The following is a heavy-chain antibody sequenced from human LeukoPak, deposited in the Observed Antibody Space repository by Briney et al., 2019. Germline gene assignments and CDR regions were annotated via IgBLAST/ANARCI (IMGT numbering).Heavy chain of an antibody. V-gene: IGHV4-39*02. D-gene: IGHD6-19*01. CDR2: IYYSGST. Sequence: PSETLSLTCTVSGGSISSSSYYWGWIRQPPGKGLKWIGSIYYSGSTYYNPSLKSRVTISVDTSKNQFSLKLSSVTAADTAVYYCAREGRGGFEAGTWYWGQGTLVTVSS. CDR3: AREGRGGFEAGTWY. J-gene: IGHJ4*02. CDR1: GGSISSSSYY.